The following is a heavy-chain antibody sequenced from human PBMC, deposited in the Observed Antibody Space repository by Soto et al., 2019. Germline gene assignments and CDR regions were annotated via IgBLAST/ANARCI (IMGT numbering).Heavy chain of an antibody. J-gene: IGHJ6*02. CDR2: IYYSGST. Sequence: QLQLQESGPGLVKPSETLSLTCTVSGGSISSSSYYWGWIRQPPGKGLEWIGSIYYSGSTYFNPSLKRRVTISVDTSKNQFSLKLSSVTAADTAVYYCARLYGSGLPRLIPGYYYYGMDVWGQGTTVTVSS. D-gene: IGHD3-10*01. CDR3: ARLYGSGLPRLIPGYYYYGMDV. CDR1: GGSISSSSYY. V-gene: IGHV4-39*01.